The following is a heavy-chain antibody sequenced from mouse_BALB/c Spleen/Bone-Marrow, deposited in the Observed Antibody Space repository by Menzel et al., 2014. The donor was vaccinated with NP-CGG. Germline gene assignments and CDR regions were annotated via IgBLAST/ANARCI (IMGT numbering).Heavy chain of an antibody. CDR1: GFSLTSYG. D-gene: IGHD2-3*01. CDR2: ICAGGST. J-gene: IGHJ4*01. Sequence: VQVVESGPGLVAPSQSLSITCTVSGFSLTSYGVHWVRQPPGKGLEWLGVICAGGSTNYNSALMSRLSISKDNSKTQVFLTMNTQQTDNTAMYYCARDPDCDGAEDAMDYWGQGTSVTVSS. CDR3: ARDPDCDGAEDAMDY. V-gene: IGHV2-9*02.